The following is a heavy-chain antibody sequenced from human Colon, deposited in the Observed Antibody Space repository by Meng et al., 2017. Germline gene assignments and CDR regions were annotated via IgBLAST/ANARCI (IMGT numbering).Heavy chain of an antibody. V-gene: IGHV4-61*01. CDR1: GGSVISNSYY. CDR2: IYYSGST. D-gene: IGHD5-12*01. J-gene: IGHJ5*02. CDR3: ARDSGYDKNWFDP. Sequence: VRLQGPGPGLVRPSGTLSLTCTVSGGSVISNSYYWSWIRQPPGKGLEWIGFIYYSGSTNYNPSLKSRVTISVDTSKNQFSLKVSSVTAADTAVYYCARDSGYDKNWFDPWGQGTLVTVSS.